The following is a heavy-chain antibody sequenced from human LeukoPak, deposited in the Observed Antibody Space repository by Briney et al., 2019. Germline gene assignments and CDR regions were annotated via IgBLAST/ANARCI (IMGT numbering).Heavy chain of an antibody. CDR3: ARDAYSSGWRNDY. J-gene: IGHJ4*02. V-gene: IGHV1-46*01. CDR2: INPSGGST. D-gene: IGHD6-19*01. Sequence: GASVKVSCKASGYTFTSYYMHWVRQAPGQGLEWMGIINPSGGSTSYAQKLQGRVTMTTDTSTSTAYMELGSLRSDDTAVYYCARDAYSSGWRNDYWGQGTLVTVSS. CDR1: GYTFTSYY.